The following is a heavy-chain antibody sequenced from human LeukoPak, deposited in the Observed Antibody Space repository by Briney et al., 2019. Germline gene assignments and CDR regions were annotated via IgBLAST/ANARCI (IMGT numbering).Heavy chain of an antibody. Sequence: SETLSLTCTVSGGSISSYYWGWIRQPPGKGLEWIGSIYHSGSTYYNPSLKSRVTISVDTSKNQFSLKLSSVTAADTAVYYCASRRLQYYDFWSGYYDFDYWGQGTLVTVSS. CDR3: ASRRLQYYDFWSGYYDFDY. J-gene: IGHJ4*02. CDR1: GGSISSYY. D-gene: IGHD3-3*01. CDR2: IYHSGST. V-gene: IGHV4-38-2*02.